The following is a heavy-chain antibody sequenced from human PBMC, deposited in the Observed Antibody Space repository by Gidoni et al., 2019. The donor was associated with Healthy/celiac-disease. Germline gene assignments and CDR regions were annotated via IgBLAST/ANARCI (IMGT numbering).Heavy chain of an antibody. D-gene: IGHD4-17*01. J-gene: IGHJ3*02. Sequence: QVQLVAPGGAVVQPGRSLSLSCAASGFTLSSYAMHWGRQAPGKGLEWVAVISYDGRNKYYADAVKGRFTISRDNSKNTLYLQMNSLRAEDTAVYYCARDVDYGDYSMTGGDAFDIWGQGTMVTVSS. V-gene: IGHV3-30*04. CDR3: ARDVDYGDYSMTGGDAFDI. CDR2: ISYDGRNK. CDR1: GFTLSSYA.